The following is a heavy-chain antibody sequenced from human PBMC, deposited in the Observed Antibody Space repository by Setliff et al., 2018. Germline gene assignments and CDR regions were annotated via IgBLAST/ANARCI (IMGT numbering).Heavy chain of an antibody. CDR2: INHSGST. D-gene: IGHD4-4*01. CDR1: GGSFSGYC. CDR3: ARAYSYYYYYMDV. Sequence: SETLSLTCAVYGGSFSGYCWSWIRQPPGKGLEWIGEINHSGSTNYNPSLKSRVTISVDTSKNQFSLKLSSVTAADTAVYYCARAYSYYYYYMDVWGKGTTVTVSS. V-gene: IGHV4-34*01. J-gene: IGHJ6*03.